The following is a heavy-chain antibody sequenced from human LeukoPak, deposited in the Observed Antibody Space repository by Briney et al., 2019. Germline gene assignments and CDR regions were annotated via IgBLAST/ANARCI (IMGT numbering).Heavy chain of an antibody. V-gene: IGHV3-23*01. J-gene: IGHJ4*02. CDR3: AKGPYYYDSSGYYDY. D-gene: IGHD3-22*01. CDR1: GFTFSSYA. CDR2: ISGSGGST. Sequence: PGGSLRLSCAAPGFTFSSYAMSWVRQAPGKGLEWVSAISGSGGSTYYADSVKGRFTISRDNSKNTLYLQMNSLRAEDTAIYYCAKGPYYYDSSGYYDYWGQGTLVTVSS.